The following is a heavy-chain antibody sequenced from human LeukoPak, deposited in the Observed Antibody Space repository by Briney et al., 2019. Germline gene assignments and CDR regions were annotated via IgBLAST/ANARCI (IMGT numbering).Heavy chain of an antibody. CDR2: IIPILGIA. J-gene: IGHJ6*02. D-gene: IGHD2-2*01. Sequence: SVKVSCKASGGTFSSYAISWVRQAPGQGLEWMGRIIPILGIANYAQKFQGRVTITADRSTSTAYMELSSLRSEDTAVYYCARDGDGYCSSTSCLRGMDVWGQGNTATVSS. CDR1: GGTFSSYA. V-gene: IGHV1-69*04. CDR3: ARDGDGYCSSTSCLRGMDV.